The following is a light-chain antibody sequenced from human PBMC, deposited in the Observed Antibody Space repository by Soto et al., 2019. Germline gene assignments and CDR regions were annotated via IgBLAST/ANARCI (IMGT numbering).Light chain of an antibody. J-gene: IGLJ2*01. Sequence: QSVLTRPPSASGTPGQRVTISCSGSGSNIGSNTVNWYQQLPGTAPKLLIYSNNQRPSGVPDRFSGSKSGTSASLAISGLQSEDEADYYCAAWDDSLNGVVFGGGTKLTVL. CDR1: GSNIGSNT. CDR3: AAWDDSLNGVV. V-gene: IGLV1-44*01. CDR2: SNN.